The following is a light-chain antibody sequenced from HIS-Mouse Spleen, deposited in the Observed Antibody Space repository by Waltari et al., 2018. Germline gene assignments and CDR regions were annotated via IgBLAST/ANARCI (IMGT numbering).Light chain of an antibody. CDR3: QQYYSTPRT. Sequence: DIVMTQSPDSLAVSLGERATINCKSSQSVLYSSNNKNYLAWYQQKPGQPPKLLIYWASTRESGVPDRFSGSGSGTDFTLTISSLQAEDVAGYYCQQYYSTPRTFGQGTKVEIK. J-gene: IGKJ1*01. V-gene: IGKV4-1*01. CDR1: QSVLYSSNNKNY. CDR2: WAS.